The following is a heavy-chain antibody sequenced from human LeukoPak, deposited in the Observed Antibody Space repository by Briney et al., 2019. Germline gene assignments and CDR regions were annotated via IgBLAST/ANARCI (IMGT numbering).Heavy chain of an antibody. CDR2: IYHSGST. D-gene: IGHD5-18*01. V-gene: IGHV4-59*12. CDR1: GGSISSYY. CDR3: ARGRSYGYWFDP. J-gene: IGHJ5*02. Sequence: SETLSLTCTVSGGSISSYYWSWIRQPPGKGLEWIGYIYHSGSTYYNPSLKSRVTISVDRSKNQFSLKLSSVTAADTAVYYCARGRSYGYWFDPWGQGTLVTVSS.